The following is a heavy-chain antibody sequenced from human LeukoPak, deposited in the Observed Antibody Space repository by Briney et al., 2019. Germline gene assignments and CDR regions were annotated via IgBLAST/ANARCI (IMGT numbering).Heavy chain of an antibody. CDR1: GFTVSSNY. J-gene: IGHJ4*02. Sequence: GGSLRLSCAASGFTVSSNYMSWVRQAPGKGLEWVSAVYGGGTTYYADSVKGRFTISRDNSKNTLYLQMSSLRAEDTAVYYCARGLEAALSYFDYWGQGILVTVSS. CDR2: VYGGGTT. CDR3: ARGLEAALSYFDY. D-gene: IGHD6-25*01. V-gene: IGHV3-53*01.